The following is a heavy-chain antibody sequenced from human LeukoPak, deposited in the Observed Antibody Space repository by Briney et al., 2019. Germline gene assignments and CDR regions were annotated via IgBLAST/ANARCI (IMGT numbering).Heavy chain of an antibody. CDR3: AKRGVVIRVILVGFHKEAYHFDS. V-gene: IGHV3-23*01. J-gene: IGHJ4*02. D-gene: IGHD3-22*01. CDR2: ISRSAGGT. CDR1: GITLSNYG. Sequence: PGGTLRLSCAVSGITLSNYGMSWVRQAPGKGLEWDAGISRSAGGTYYAASVMGGLTVSRDNAKNTLYLQLNSLRAEDTAVYFCAKRGVVIRVILVGFHKEAYHFDSGAREPWSPSPQ.